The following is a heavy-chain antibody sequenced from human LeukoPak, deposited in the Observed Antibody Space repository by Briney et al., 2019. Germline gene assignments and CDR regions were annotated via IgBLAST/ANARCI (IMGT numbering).Heavy chain of an antibody. Sequence: SETLSLTCTVSGGSISSYYWSWIRQPPGKGLEWIGYIYYSGSTNYNPSLKSRVTISVDTSKNQFSLKLSSVTAADTAVYYCARAGYYYDSSGYPNGPAVDYWGQGTLVTVSS. CDR1: GGSISSYY. J-gene: IGHJ4*02. V-gene: IGHV4-59*01. CDR3: ARAGYYYDSSGYPNGPAVDY. D-gene: IGHD3-22*01. CDR2: IYYSGST.